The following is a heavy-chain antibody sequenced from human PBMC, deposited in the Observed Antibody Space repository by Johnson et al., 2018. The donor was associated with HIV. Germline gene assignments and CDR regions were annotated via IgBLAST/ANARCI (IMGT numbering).Heavy chain of an antibody. D-gene: IGHD2-21*01. CDR3: ARDCGGACFSYWRNAFDI. CDR2: IYRGGST. CDR1: GFTFSSYG. J-gene: IGHJ3*02. Sequence: VQLVESGGGVVQPGGSLRLSCAASGFTFSSYGMHWVRQAPGQGLEWVSVIYRGGSTYYADSVKVRFTISIDNSKNTLYLQMTSLRAEDTAVYYCARDCGGACFSYWRNAFDIWGQGTMVTVSS. V-gene: IGHV3-NL1*01.